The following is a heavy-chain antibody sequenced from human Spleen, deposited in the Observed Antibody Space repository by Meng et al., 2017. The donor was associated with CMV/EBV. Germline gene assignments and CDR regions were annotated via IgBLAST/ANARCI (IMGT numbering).Heavy chain of an antibody. CDR1: GYNFDIYG. CDR3: ARAGAAVTTNFDF. J-gene: IGHJ4*02. V-gene: IGHV1-18*01. Sequence: CKASGYNFDIYGITWVRQAPGQGLEWVGWVSAENGDTDYGQKFQGRVTVTSDTFTNTAYMEMRSLRSDDSAMYYCARAGAAVTTNFDFWGQGTLVTVSS. CDR2: VSAENGDT. D-gene: IGHD4-17*01.